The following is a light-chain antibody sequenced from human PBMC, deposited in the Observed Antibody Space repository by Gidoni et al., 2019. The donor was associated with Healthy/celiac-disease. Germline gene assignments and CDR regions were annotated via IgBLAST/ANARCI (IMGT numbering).Light chain of an antibody. CDR3: GTWDSSRSAVV. CDR1: SSNIGNNY. J-gene: IGLJ2*01. V-gene: IGLV1-51*02. CDR2: ENN. Sequence: SSSNIGNNYVSWYQQLPGTAPKLLIYENNKLPSGIPDRFSGSKSGTSATMGITGLQTGDEADYYCGTWDSSRSAVVFGGGTKLTVL.